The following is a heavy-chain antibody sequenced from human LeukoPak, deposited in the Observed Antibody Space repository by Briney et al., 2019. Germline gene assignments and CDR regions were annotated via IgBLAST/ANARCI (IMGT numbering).Heavy chain of an antibody. J-gene: IGHJ6*02. CDR2: INSDGSST. CDR3: AREHYDFWSGFYYYYYGMDV. CDR1: GFTFSSYW. Sequence: GGSLRFSCAASGFTFSSYWMHWVRQAPGKGLVWVSRINSDGSSTSYADSVKGRFTISRDNAKNTLYLQMNSLRAEDTAVYYCAREHYDFWSGFYYYYYGMDVWGQGTTVTVSS. D-gene: IGHD3-3*01. V-gene: IGHV3-74*01.